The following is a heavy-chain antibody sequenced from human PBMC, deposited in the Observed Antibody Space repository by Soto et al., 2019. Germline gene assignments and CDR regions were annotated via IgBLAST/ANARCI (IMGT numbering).Heavy chain of an antibody. V-gene: IGHV3-11*06. J-gene: IGHJ6*02. D-gene: IGHD2-2*02. CDR2: ISSSSSYT. CDR1: GFTFSDYY. CDR3: AGYCSSTSCYTLGVMDV. Sequence: GSLRLSCAASGFTFSDYYMSWIRQAPGKGLEWVSYISSSSSYTNYADSVKGRFTISRDDAKNSLYLQMNSLRAEDTAVYYCAGYCSSTSCYTLGVMDVWGRGTTVTVPS.